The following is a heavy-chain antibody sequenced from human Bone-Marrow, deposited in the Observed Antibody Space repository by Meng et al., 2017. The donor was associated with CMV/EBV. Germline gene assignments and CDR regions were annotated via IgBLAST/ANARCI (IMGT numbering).Heavy chain of an antibody. CDR1: GGTFSSYA. J-gene: IGHJ2*01. V-gene: IGHV1-18*01. D-gene: IGHD4-17*01. CDR2: ISAYNGNT. CDR3: ARDPPLLEYGPPFDL. Sequence: VQLVQAGAEVKKPGSSVKASCKASGGTFSSYAIRWVRQAPGQGLEWMGGISAYNGNTNYAQKLQGRVTMTTDTSTSTAYMELRSLRSDDTAVYYCARDPPLLEYGPPFDLWGRGTLVTVSS.